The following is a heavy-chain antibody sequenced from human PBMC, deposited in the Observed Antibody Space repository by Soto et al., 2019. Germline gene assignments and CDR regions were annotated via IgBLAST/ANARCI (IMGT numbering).Heavy chain of an antibody. V-gene: IGHV1-18*04. D-gene: IGHD3-10*01. Sequence: ASVKVSCKASGYTFTGYYMHWVRQAPGQGLEWMGWISAYNGNTNYAQKLQGRVTMTTDTSTSTAYMELRSLRSDDTAVYYCARSPVYGSGSYYNFLYYYYYGMDVWGQGTTVTVSS. CDR1: GYTFTGYY. J-gene: IGHJ6*02. CDR2: ISAYNGNT. CDR3: ARSPVYGSGSYYNFLYYYYYGMDV.